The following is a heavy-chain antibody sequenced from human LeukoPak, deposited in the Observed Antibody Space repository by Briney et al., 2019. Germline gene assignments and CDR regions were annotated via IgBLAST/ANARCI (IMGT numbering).Heavy chain of an antibody. V-gene: IGHV1-8*01. CDR3: ARQPISGYYYGMDV. CDR1: GYTFTSYD. D-gene: IGHD3-3*01. J-gene: IGHJ6*02. Sequence: GASVKVSCKASGYTFTSYDINWVRQATGQGLEWMGWMNPNSGNTGYAQKFQGRVTMIRNTSISTAYMELSSLRSEDTAVYYCARQPISGYYYGMDVWGQGTTVTVSS. CDR2: MNPNSGNT.